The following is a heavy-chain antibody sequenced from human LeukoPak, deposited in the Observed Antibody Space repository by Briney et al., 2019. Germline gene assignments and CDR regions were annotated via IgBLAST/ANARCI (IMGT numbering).Heavy chain of an antibody. CDR2: MNPNSGNT. V-gene: IGHV1-8*01. J-gene: IGHJ6*03. D-gene: IGHD3/OR15-3a*01. CDR3: ARALSWTTNSYYYMDV. Sequence: GASVKVSCKASGYTFTSYDINWVRPATGQGLGWMGWMNPNSGNTGYAQKFQGRVTMTKNTSITTAYMELSSLRSEDTAVYYCARALSWTTNSYYYMDVWGKGTTVTVSS. CDR1: GYTFTSYD.